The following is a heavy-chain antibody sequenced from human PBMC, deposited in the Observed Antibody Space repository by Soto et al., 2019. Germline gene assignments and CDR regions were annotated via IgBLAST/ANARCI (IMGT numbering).Heavy chain of an antibody. CDR1: GFTFSSYA. V-gene: IGHV3-23*01. CDR3: AINSSGYYLDX. Sequence: GGSLRLSCADSGFTFSSYAMSWVRQAPGKGLEWVSAISGSGGSTYYAYSVKGRFTISRDHSKNTLYLQMNSLRAEDTAVYYCAINSSGYYLDXWGQGTLVTVSX. CDR2: ISGSGGST. D-gene: IGHD3-22*01. J-gene: IGHJ4*02.